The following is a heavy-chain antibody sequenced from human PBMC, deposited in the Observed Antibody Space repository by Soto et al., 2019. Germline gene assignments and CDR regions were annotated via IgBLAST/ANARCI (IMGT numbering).Heavy chain of an antibody. V-gene: IGHV1-69*06. CDR2: IIPIFGTA. D-gene: IGHD6-6*01. Sequence: QVQLVQSGAEVKKPGSSVKVSCKASGGTFSSYAISWVRQAPGQGLEWMGGIIPIFGTANYAQKFQGRVTSTADKSTSTAYMELSSLRSEDTAVYYCASRIAARVSYYYYGMDVWGQGTTVTVSS. CDR1: GGTFSSYA. CDR3: ASRIAARVSYYYYGMDV. J-gene: IGHJ6*02.